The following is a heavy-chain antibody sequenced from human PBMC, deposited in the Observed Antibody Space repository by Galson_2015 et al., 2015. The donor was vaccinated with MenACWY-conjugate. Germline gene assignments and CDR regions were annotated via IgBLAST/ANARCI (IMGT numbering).Heavy chain of an antibody. Sequence: SLRLSCAASGFTFSNYAMTWVRQAPGKGLEWVLTISASGGITNYADSVKGRFTISRGNYDKTLYLQMNNLRAEDTAVYYCAKDLWARESSYGPFEYWGQGTLVTFSS. CDR2: ISASGGIT. V-gene: IGHV3-23*01. J-gene: IGHJ4*02. CDR3: AKDLWARESSYGPFEY. D-gene: IGHD5-18*01. CDR1: GFTFSNYA.